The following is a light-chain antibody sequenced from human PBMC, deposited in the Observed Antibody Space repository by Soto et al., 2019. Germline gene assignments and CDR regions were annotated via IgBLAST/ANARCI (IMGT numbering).Light chain of an antibody. Sequence: IQRTQCPSTLSASVGDRVTITCRASQSISSWLAWYQQKPGKAPKLLIYDASSLESGVPSRFSGSGSGTEFTLTISSLQPDDFATYYCQQYNSYSWTFGQGTKVDIK. CDR2: DAS. J-gene: IGKJ1*01. V-gene: IGKV1-5*01. CDR3: QQYNSYSWT. CDR1: QSISSW.